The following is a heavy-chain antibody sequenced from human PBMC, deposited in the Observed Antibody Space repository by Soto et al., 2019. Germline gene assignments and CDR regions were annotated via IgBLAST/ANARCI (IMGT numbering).Heavy chain of an antibody. CDR2: FNHRGTT. D-gene: IGHD3-9*01. CDR3: ARGPFNHGLATWGLDV. Sequence: QVQLQQWGAGLLKPSETLSLTCGVSGGSFSGYYWTWIRQSPGKGLEWIAEFNHRGTTNYNPSLGSRVTISMDTSKNQFSLSLRFVTAADTAVFYCARGPFNHGLATWGLDVWGQGTTVTVSS. V-gene: IGHV4-34*01. J-gene: IGHJ6*02. CDR1: GGSFSGYY.